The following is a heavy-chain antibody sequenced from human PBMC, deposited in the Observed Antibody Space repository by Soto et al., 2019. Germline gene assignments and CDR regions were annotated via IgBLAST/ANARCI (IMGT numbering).Heavy chain of an antibody. V-gene: IGHV3-23*01. D-gene: IGHD1-1*01. CDR1: GFTFSRYA. Sequence: EVQLLESGGGLVQPGESLRLSCVASGFTFSRYAMTWVRQAPGKGLEWVSSISGRGDNTYYADSVKGRFTISRDSSKNTLFLQMNSLRVEDTAVYYCAKSLDDLNDGGYFDYWGQGALVTVSS. CDR2: ISGRGDNT. CDR3: AKSLDDLNDGGYFDY. J-gene: IGHJ4*02.